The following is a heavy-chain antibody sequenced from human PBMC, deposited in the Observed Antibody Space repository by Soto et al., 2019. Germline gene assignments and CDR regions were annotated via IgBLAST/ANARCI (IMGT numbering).Heavy chain of an antibody. Sequence: GGSLRLSCAASGFTFSSYAMSWVRQAPGKGLEWVSAISGSGGSTYYADSVKGRFTISRDNSKNTLYLQMNSLRAEDTAVYYCAKDLRYSSSSYIDYWGQGTLVTVSS. CDR2: ISGSGGST. CDR1: GFTFSSYA. V-gene: IGHV3-23*01. D-gene: IGHD6-6*01. CDR3: AKDLRYSSSSYIDY. J-gene: IGHJ4*02.